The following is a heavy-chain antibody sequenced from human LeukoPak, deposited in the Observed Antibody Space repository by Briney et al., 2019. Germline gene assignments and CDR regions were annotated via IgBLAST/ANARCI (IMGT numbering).Heavy chain of an antibody. Sequence: KTSETLSPTCTVSGGSISSYYWSWIRQPPGKGLEWIGYIYYSGSTNYNPSLKSRVTISVDTSKNQFSLKLSSVTAADTAVYYCARHPQQWLVSDYAFDIWGQGTMVTVSS. V-gene: IGHV4-59*08. CDR2: IYYSGST. CDR3: ARHPQQWLVSDYAFDI. CDR1: GGSISSYY. D-gene: IGHD6-19*01. J-gene: IGHJ3*02.